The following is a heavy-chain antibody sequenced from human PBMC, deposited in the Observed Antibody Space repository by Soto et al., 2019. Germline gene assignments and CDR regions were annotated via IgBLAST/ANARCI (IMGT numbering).Heavy chain of an antibody. D-gene: IGHD6-13*01. CDR1: GFTFSTYA. J-gene: IGHJ4*02. CDR2: ISGSGGST. Sequence: EVQLLESGGGLVQPGGSLRLSCAASGFTFSTYAMTWVRQAPGKGLEWVSSISGSGGSTYHAESTKGRFTISRDSSKNTVFLHMNSLRDEDTAVYYCARVNGSSKSYVDYWGQGTLVTVSS. CDR3: ARVNGSSKSYVDY. V-gene: IGHV3-23*01.